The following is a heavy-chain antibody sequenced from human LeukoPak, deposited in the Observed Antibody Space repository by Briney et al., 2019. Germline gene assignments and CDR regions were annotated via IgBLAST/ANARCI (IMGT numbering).Heavy chain of an antibody. D-gene: IGHD5-18*01. CDR1: GYSISSGYY. CDR3: ARAISGYSYGLTYYFDY. J-gene: IGHJ4*02. V-gene: IGHV4-38-2*02. Sequence: SETLSLTCSVSGYSISSGYYWGWIRQPPGKGLEWIGSMYHSGSTYYKPSLKSRVTISIDTSKNQFSLKLRSVTAADTAVYYCARAISGYSYGLTYYFDYWGQGTLVTVSS. CDR2: MYHSGST.